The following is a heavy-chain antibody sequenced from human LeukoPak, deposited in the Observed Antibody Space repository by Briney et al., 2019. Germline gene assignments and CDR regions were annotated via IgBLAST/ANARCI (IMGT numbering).Heavy chain of an antibody. CDR2: INHSGST. J-gene: IGHJ5*02. V-gene: IGHV4-34*01. CDR1: GGSFSGYS. CDR3: AILRRQLLFFWFDP. D-gene: IGHD5-18*01. Sequence: SETLSLTCAVYGGSFSGYSWSWIRQPPGKGLEWIGEINHSGSTNYNPSLKSRVTISVDTSKNQFSLKLSALTAADTAAYNTAILRRQLLFFWFDPCGQGNLVTVSS.